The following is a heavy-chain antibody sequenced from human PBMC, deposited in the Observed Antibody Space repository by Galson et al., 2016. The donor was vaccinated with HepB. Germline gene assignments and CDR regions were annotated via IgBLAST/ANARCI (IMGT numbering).Heavy chain of an antibody. J-gene: IGHJ6*03. V-gene: IGHV1-2*02. Sequence: SVKVSCKASGYTFTDFYMHWVRQAPGQGLEWMGWINPNSGHTNYAQKFQGRVSMTRDTSISTAYMELSRLTFDDTAVYYCARAIADLKAPYNYYYMYVWGKGTTVACSS. CDR3: ARAIADLKAPYNYYYMYV. CDR2: INPNSGHT. D-gene: IGHD2-21*01. CDR1: GYTFTDFY.